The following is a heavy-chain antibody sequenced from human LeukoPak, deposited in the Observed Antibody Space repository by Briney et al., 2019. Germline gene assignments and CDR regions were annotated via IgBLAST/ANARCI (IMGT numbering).Heavy chain of an antibody. D-gene: IGHD3-22*01. V-gene: IGHV3-7*01. CDR1: GFTFSSYW. CDR3: AREGSPYYYDSSGYLNY. J-gene: IGHJ4*02. CDR2: IKQDGSEK. Sequence: GGSLRLSCAASGFTFSSYWMSWVRQAPGKGLEWVANIKQDGSEKYYVDSVKGRFTISRDNAKNSLYLQMNSLRAEDTAVYYCAREGSPYYYDSSGYLNYWGQGTLVTVSS.